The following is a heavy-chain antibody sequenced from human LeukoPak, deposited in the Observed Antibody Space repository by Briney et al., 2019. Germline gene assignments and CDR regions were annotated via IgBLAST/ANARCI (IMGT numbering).Heavy chain of an antibody. J-gene: IGHJ4*02. CDR1: GDSISSGNFY. CDR3: ARDHGDFVQHD. Sequence: SETLSLTCTVSGDSISSGNFYWGWIRQPPGKELQWIGSIYYNGITHYNPSLESRVTISADTSTNEFSLKLRSVTAADTAMYYCARDHGDFVQHDWGQGTLVTVSS. CDR2: IYYNGIT. D-gene: IGHD4-17*01. V-gene: IGHV4-39*01.